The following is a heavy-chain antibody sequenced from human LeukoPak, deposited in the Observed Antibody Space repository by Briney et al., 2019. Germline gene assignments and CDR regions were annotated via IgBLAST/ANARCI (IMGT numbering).Heavy chain of an antibody. CDR3: ARETGIAAAGTGYYYYYMDV. CDR1: GFTFSSYW. Sequence: GGSLRLSCAASGFTFSSYWMHWVRQAPGKGLVWVSRISSDGSSTSYADSVKGRFTIFRDNAKNTLYLQMNSLRVEDTAVYYCARETGIAAAGTGYYYYYMDVWGKGTTVTVS. J-gene: IGHJ6*03. D-gene: IGHD6-13*01. CDR2: ISSDGSST. V-gene: IGHV3-74*01.